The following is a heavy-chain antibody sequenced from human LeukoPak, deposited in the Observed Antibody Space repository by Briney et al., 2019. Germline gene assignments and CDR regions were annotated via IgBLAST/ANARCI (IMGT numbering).Heavy chain of an antibody. CDR2: IYYSGST. Sequence: PLETLSLTCTVSGGSISSSSYYWGWIRQPPGKGLEWIGSIYYSGSTYYNPSLKSRVTISVDTSKNQFSLKLSSVTAADTAVYYCARVGRSIVLMVYAHKFPPFFDYWGQGTLVTVSS. CDR1: GGSISSSSYY. V-gene: IGHV4-39*07. D-gene: IGHD2-8*01. CDR3: ARVGRSIVLMVYAHKFPPFFDY. J-gene: IGHJ4*02.